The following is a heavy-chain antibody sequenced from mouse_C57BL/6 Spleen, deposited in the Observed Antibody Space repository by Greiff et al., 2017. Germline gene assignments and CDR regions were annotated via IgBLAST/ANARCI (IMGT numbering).Heavy chain of an antibody. CDR3: GGAAGHRTLAY. Sequence: EVNVVESGGGLVQPKGSLKLSCAASGFTFTTYAMHWVRQAPGKGLEWVARIRSKSSNYATYYAVSVKDRFTISRDDSQSMLYLQMNHLKAEDTAMYYCGGAAGHRTLAYWGQGTLVTVSA. D-gene: IGHD6-1*01. J-gene: IGHJ3*01. V-gene: IGHV10-3*01. CDR2: IRSKSSNYAT. CDR1: GFTFTTYA.